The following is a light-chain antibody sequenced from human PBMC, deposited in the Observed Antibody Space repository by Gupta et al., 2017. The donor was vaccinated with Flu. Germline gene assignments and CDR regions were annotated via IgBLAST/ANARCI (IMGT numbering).Light chain of an antibody. CDR2: GAS. V-gene: IGKV3-11*01. Sequence: EIVLTQSPDTLSLSPGERATLSCRASQSVDSYLAWYQQKPGQAPSLLIYGASNRATGIPARFSGSGSGTDFTLTISSLEPEDFAVYFWQQRDNCPPPGTFGQGTKLEI. CDR1: QSVDSY. J-gene: IGKJ2*02. CDR3: QQRDNCPPPGT.